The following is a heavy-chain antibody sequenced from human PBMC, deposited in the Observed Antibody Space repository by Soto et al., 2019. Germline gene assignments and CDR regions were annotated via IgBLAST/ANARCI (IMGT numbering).Heavy chain of an antibody. D-gene: IGHD6-13*01. J-gene: IGHJ4*02. Sequence: GASVKVSCKASGYTFTTYAIHWVRQAPGQRLEWMGLINPGNGNTKYSQKFQGRVTITRDTSATTAQMGLSSLRSEDTAVYYCARVVVVAAGGGYYFDYWGQGTLVTVSS. CDR3: ARVVVVAAGGGYYFDY. CDR2: INPGNGNT. CDR1: GYTFTTYA. V-gene: IGHV1-3*01.